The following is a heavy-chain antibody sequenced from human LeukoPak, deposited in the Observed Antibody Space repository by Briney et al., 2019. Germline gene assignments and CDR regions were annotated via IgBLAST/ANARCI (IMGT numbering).Heavy chain of an antibody. CDR3: ARAPHFFDTSGSRYYFDY. J-gene: IGHJ4*02. V-gene: IGHV4-34*01. CDR1: GGPFSGYY. CDR2: INHSGST. Sequence: SETLSLTCAVYGGPFSGYYWSWIRQPPGKGLEWIGEINHSGSTNYNPSLKSRVTISVDTSKNQFSLKLSSVTAADTAVYYCARAPHFFDTSGSRYYFDYWGQGALVTVSS. D-gene: IGHD3-22*01.